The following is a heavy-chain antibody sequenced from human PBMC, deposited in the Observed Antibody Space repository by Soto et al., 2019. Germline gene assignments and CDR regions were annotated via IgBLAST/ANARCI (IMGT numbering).Heavy chain of an antibody. J-gene: IGHJ3*01. CDR2: INHIGST. V-gene: IGHV4-34*01. CDR1: GGSFRGYY. CDR3: AGGRGFMSRNALDL. Sequence: QVQLQRWGAGLLRPSETLSLTCAVSGGSFRGYYWTWLRQPPGRGLEWIGDINHIGSTNSHPSLKSRLTISVDTSKTEFSMNLTSVTAADAATYYCAGGRGFMSRNALDLWGQGTRVIVSS.